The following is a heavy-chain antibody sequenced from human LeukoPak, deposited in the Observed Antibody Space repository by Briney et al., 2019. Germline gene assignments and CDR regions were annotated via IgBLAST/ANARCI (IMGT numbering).Heavy chain of an antibody. CDR3: ASLRDILTGPKGYFDL. Sequence: SETLSLTCTASDGSISSYYWSWIRQPPGKGLEWIGYIYYSGSTNYNPSLKSRVTISVDTSKNQFSLKLSSVTAADTAVYYCASLRDILTGPKGYFDLWGRGTLVTVSS. V-gene: IGHV4-59*01. CDR2: IYYSGST. CDR1: DGSISSYY. J-gene: IGHJ2*01. D-gene: IGHD3-9*01.